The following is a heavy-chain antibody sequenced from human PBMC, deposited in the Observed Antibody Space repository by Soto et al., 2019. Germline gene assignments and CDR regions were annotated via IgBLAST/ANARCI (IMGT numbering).Heavy chain of an antibody. CDR2: ISGCGGTM. Sequence: EVQVVESGGGSVQPGGSLRLSCAASGFTFSRYTMNWVRQAPGKGLEWLSYISGCGGTMSYADSVKGRVTISRDNAKNSLDRQMDSLRAEDSAVYYCARDKSGTYSIDYWGQGTLVTVSS. J-gene: IGHJ4*02. V-gene: IGHV3-48*04. CDR3: ARDKSGTYSIDY. CDR1: GFTFSRYT. D-gene: IGHD1-26*01.